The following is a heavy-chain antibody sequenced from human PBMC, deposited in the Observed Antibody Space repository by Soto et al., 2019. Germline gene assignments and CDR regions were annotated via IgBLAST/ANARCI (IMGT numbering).Heavy chain of an antibody. CDR1: GFTFSSYS. CDR2: ISSSSSYI. Sequence: PGGSLRLSCAAFGFTFSSYSMNWVRQAPGKGLEWVSSISSSSSYIYYADSVKGRFTISRDNAENSLYLQMNSLRAEDTAVYYCARDPGIAAGFDYWGQGALVTISS. D-gene: IGHD6-25*01. J-gene: IGHJ4*02. V-gene: IGHV3-21*01. CDR3: ARDPGIAAGFDY.